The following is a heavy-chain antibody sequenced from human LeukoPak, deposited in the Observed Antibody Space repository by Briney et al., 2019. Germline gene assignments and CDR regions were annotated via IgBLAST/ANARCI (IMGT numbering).Heavy chain of an antibody. D-gene: IGHD1-26*01. CDR2: INGDGSDT. Sequence: GGSLRLSCAASGFTFSSYWMHWVRQAPGKGLVWVSRINGDGSDTSYVDSVRGRFTISRDNTKNTLFLQMNSLRAEDTAVYYCVRDPPEREELFDYWGQGTLVAVSP. CDR1: GFTFSSYW. CDR3: VRDPPEREELFDY. J-gene: IGHJ4*02. V-gene: IGHV3-74*01.